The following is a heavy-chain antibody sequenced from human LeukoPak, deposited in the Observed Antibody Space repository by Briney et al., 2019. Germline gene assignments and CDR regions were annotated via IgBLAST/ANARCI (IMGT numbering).Heavy chain of an antibody. CDR1: GFTFSSYG. J-gene: IGHJ3*02. CDR2: INTDGSST. Sequence: PGRSLRLSCAASGFTFSSYGMHWVRQAPGKGLVWVSRINTDGSSTSYADSVKGRFTISRDNAKNTLYLQMNSLRAEDTAVYYCARAQGGWDDHDAFDIWGQGTMVTVSS. D-gene: IGHD6-19*01. CDR3: ARAQGGWDDHDAFDI. V-gene: IGHV3-74*01.